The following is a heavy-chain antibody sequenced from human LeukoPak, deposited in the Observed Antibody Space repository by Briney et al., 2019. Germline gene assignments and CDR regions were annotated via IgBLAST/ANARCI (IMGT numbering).Heavy chain of an antibody. Sequence: ASVKVSCKASGYTFTSYGISWVRQAPGQGLEWMGWIYPNSGGTKYAQKFQGRVTMTRDTSISTAYVELSRLRSDDTAVYYCAREHMTRVTLDYWGQGTLVTVSS. J-gene: IGHJ4*02. V-gene: IGHV1-2*02. CDR2: IYPNSGGT. D-gene: IGHD4-17*01. CDR3: AREHMTRVTLDY. CDR1: GYTFTSYG.